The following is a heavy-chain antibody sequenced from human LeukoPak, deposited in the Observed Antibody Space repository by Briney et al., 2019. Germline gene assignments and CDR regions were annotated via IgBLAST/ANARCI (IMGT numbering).Heavy chain of an antibody. Sequence: GGSLRLSCAASGFTVSSNYMSWVRQAPGKGLEWVSAISGSGGSTYYADSVKGRFTISRDNSKNTLYLQMNSLRAEDTAVYYCAKSYPPDYYDSSGYLFDYWGQGTLVTVSS. J-gene: IGHJ4*02. CDR3: AKSYPPDYYDSSGYLFDY. CDR1: GFTVSSNY. D-gene: IGHD3-22*01. CDR2: ISGSGGST. V-gene: IGHV3-23*01.